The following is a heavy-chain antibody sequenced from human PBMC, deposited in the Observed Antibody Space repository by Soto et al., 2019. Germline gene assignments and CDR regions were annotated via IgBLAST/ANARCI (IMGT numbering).Heavy chain of an antibody. Sequence: GASVKVSCKASGGTFSSYAISWVRQAPGQGLEWTGGIIPIFGTANYAQKFQGRVTITADESTSTAYMELSSLRSEDTAVYYCARGGAYYDFWSGYPYGMDVWGQGTTVTVSS. V-gene: IGHV1-69*13. J-gene: IGHJ6*02. CDR1: GGTFSSYA. CDR2: IIPIFGTA. CDR3: ARGGAYYDFWSGYPYGMDV. D-gene: IGHD3-3*01.